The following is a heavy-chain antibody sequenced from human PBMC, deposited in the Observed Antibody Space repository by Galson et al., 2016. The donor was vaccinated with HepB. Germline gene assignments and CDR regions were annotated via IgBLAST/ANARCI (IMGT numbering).Heavy chain of an antibody. J-gene: IGHJ4*02. CDR1: GYTFTSYA. D-gene: IGHD6-13*01. CDR2: INAGNGNT. CDR3: AREEYSSSWYYFDY. V-gene: IGHV1-3*01. Sequence: SVKVSCKASGYTFTSYAMHWVRQAPGQRLEWMGWINAGNGNTKYSQKFQGRVTIPRHTSASTAYMELSSLRSEDTAVYYCAREEYSSSWYYFDYWGQGTLVTVSS.